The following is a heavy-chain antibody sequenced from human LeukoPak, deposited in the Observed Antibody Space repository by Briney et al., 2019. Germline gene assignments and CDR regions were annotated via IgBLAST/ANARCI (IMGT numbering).Heavy chain of an antibody. D-gene: IGHD6-6*01. CDR3: AKYPSEYSSSYGMDV. V-gene: IGHV4-59*01. CDR2: IYDSGRT. J-gene: IGHJ6*02. CDR1: GGSISSYY. Sequence: SETLSLTCSVSGGSISSYYWSWVRQPPGKGLEWIGYIYDSGRTNYNPSLKSRATISVDTSKNQVSLKVSSVTVADTAVYFCAKYPSEYSSSYGMDVWGQGTTVTASS.